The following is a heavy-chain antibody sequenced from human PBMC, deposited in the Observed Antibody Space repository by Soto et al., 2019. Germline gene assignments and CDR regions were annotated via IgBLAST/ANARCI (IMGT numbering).Heavy chain of an antibody. CDR1: GFTLSSSA. CDR3: ARDSSSTAMYYFDY. CDR2: IVVGSGKT. Sequence: GASVKVSCKASGFTLSSSAIQWVRQARGQPLEWIGWIVVGSGKTDYTHDLQARVTITRDKSTSTAYMELSGLRSEDTAVYYCARDSSSTAMYYFDYWGQGTLVTVSS. V-gene: IGHV1-58*02. D-gene: IGHD6-6*01. J-gene: IGHJ4*02.